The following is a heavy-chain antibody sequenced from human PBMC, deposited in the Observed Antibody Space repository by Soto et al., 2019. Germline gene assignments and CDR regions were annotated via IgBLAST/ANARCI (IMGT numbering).Heavy chain of an antibody. J-gene: IGHJ5*02. CDR2: IYATGTT. CDR1: GASISGYY. V-gene: IGHV4-4*07. Sequence: EPLSLTCTVSGASISGYYWSWIRKTAGKGLEWIGRIYATGTTDYNPSLKSRVMMSVDTSKKQFSLKLRSVTAADTAVYYCVRDGTKTLRDWFDPWGQGISVTVSS. CDR3: VRDGTKTLRDWFDP. D-gene: IGHD1-1*01.